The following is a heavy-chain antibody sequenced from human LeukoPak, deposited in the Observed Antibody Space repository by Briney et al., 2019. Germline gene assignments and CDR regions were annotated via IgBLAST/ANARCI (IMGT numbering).Heavy chain of an antibody. J-gene: IGHJ4*02. V-gene: IGHV4-39*01. CDR3: ARLNIAADY. CDR2: IHYTGST. D-gene: IGHD6-13*01. Sequence: SETLSLTCTVSGGXISSSSYYWGWIRQPPGKGLVWIGNIHYTGSTYYNPSLKSRVTISVDTSKNQFSLKLSSVTAADTAVYYCARLNIAADYWGQGTLVTVSS. CDR1: GGXISSSSYY.